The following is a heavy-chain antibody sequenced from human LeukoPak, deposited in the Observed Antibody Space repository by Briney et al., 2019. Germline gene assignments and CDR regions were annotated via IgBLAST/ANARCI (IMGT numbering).Heavy chain of an antibody. Sequence: AGGSLRLSCAASGFTFSNAWMSWVRQAPGKGLEWVGRIKSKSDGGTTDYGAPVKGRFTISRDYSKNTLYLQMNSLKTEDTAVYYCTTDRAMWRMVREGYYYYMDVWGKGTTVTISS. CDR3: TTDRAMWRMVREGYYYYMDV. J-gene: IGHJ6*03. D-gene: IGHD3-10*01. CDR2: IKSKSDGGTT. CDR1: GFTFSNAW. V-gene: IGHV3-15*01.